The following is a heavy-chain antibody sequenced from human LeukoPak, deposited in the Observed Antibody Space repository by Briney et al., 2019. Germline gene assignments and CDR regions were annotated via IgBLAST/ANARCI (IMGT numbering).Heavy chain of an antibody. CDR3: ARHRATVTKTLDY. D-gene: IGHD4-17*01. Sequence: SETLSPTCTVSGGSISSYYWSWIRQPPGKGPEWIGYIYYSGSTNYNPSLKSRVTISVDTSKNQFSLKLSSVTAADTAVYYCARHRATVTKTLDYWGQGTPVTV. V-gene: IGHV4-59*08. CDR2: IYYSGST. J-gene: IGHJ4*02. CDR1: GGSISSYY.